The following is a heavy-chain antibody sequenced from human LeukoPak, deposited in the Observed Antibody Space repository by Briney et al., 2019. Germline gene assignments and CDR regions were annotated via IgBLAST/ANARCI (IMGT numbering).Heavy chain of an antibody. CDR1: GDSVSNGNYY. CDR3: ARSQNYYGSGDY. D-gene: IGHD3-10*01. CDR2: IYYTGKT. J-gene: IGHJ4*02. V-gene: IGHV4-61*03. Sequence: PSETLSLTCTVSGDSVSNGNYYWSWLRQPPGKALEWIGYIYYTGKTYYNPSLEGRVTILVDTSRNHFSVKLSSVTAADTAVYYCARSQNYYGSGDYWSQGTLATVSS.